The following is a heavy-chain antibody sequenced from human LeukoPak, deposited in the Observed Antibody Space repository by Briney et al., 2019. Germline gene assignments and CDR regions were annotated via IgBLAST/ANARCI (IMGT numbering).Heavy chain of an antibody. Sequence: SETLSLTCTVSGGSISSYYWSWIRQPPGKGLEWIGYIYYSGSTNYNPSLKSRVNISVDTSKNQFSLKLSSVTAADTAVYYCARVIQADGYSETNWFDPWGQGTLVTVSS. CDR2: IYYSGST. CDR3: ARVIQADGYSETNWFDP. D-gene: IGHD5-24*01. J-gene: IGHJ5*02. V-gene: IGHV4-59*01. CDR1: GGSISSYY.